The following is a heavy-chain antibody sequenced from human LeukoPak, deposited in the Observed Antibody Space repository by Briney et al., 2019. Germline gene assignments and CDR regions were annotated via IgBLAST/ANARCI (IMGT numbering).Heavy chain of an antibody. CDR1: GGSMTTHH. Sequence: SETLSLTCIVSGGSMTTHHWNWIRQTPGKGLEWIGYVFDSGRTKVNPSLTSRVTLSTDTSKNRLSLRLSSVTAADTAVYYCTAIKRGDIFGYFDFWGQGILVTVSS. V-gene: IGHV4-59*11. D-gene: IGHD5-18*01. J-gene: IGHJ4*02. CDR3: TAIKRGDIFGYFDF. CDR2: VFDSGRT.